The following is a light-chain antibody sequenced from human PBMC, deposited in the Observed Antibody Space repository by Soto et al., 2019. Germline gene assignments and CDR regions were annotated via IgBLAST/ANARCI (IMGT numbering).Light chain of an antibody. CDR1: QSVGSN. CDR2: DAS. J-gene: IGKJ2*01. V-gene: IGKV3-15*01. Sequence: EIVMTQSPVTLSVSPGERATLSCRASQSVGSNLAWYQHQPGQAPRLLIYDASIRATGIPARFSGRGSWTEFTLTISSLQSEDLALYYCQQYNNWPPMYTVGQGTKLEIK. CDR3: QQYNNWPPMYT.